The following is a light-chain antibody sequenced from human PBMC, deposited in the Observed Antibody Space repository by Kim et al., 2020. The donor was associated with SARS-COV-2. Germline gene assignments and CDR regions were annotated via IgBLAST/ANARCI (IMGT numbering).Light chain of an antibody. J-gene: IGKJ1*01. CDR1: QGISSW. Sequence: DIQMTQSPSSVSASVGDRVTITCRASQGISSWLVWYQQKPGKAPKLLIYAASSLQSGVPSRFSGSGSGTDFTLTISSLQPEDFATYYCKQDNSFPRTFAQGTKVDIK. V-gene: IGKV1-12*01. CDR2: AAS. CDR3: KQDNSFPRT.